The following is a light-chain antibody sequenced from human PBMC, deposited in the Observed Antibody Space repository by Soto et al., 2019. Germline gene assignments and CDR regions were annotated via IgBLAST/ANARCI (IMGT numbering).Light chain of an antibody. Sequence: EIVMTQSPATLSVSRGERASLSCRASQSVSSSYSAWYQQKPGQALRLLIYGASSRATGIPDRFSGSGSGTDFTLTISRLEPEDFAVYYCQQYGSSRWTFGQGTKVDIK. CDR2: GAS. CDR1: QSVSSSY. V-gene: IGKV3-20*01. J-gene: IGKJ1*01. CDR3: QQYGSSRWT.